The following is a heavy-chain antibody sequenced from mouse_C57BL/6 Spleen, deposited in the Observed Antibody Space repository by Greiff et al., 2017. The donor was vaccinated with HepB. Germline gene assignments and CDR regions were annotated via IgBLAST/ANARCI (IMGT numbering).Heavy chain of an antibody. CDR2: ISYSGST. Sequence: EVKLVESGPGLVKPSQSLSLTCTVTGYSITSGYGWNWIRQFPGNKLEWMGYISYSGSTNYNPYLKSRLSITRDKSKNQFFLQLNSVTTEDTATYYCARTARTKYWGRGTTLTVSS. D-gene: IGHD1-2*01. J-gene: IGHJ2*01. CDR3: ARTARTKY. CDR1: GYSITSGYG. V-gene: IGHV3-2*02.